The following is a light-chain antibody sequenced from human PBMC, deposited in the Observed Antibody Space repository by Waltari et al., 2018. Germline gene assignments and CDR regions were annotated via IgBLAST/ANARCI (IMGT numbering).Light chain of an antibody. CDR2: DVS. CDR3: TSYTSSSSVI. V-gene: IGLV2-14*01. CDR1: SSDVRGYDS. Sequence: QSVLIQPASVSGSPGQPNTISCTGTSSDVRGYDSVSWYQQYPGKAPKLIISDVSKRPSGISNRFSGSKSGNTASLTISGLQADDEADYYCTSYTSSSSVIFGGGTKLTVL. J-gene: IGLJ2*01.